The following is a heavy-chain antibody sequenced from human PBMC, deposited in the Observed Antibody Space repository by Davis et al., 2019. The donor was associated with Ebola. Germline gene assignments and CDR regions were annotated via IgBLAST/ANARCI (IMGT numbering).Heavy chain of an antibody. CDR1: GFTFSSYW. D-gene: IGHD4-17*01. CDR2: IWYDGSNK. J-gene: IGHJ4*02. CDR3: ASSLGGDYGY. V-gene: IGHV3-33*08. Sequence: GGSLRLSCAASGFTFSSYWMSWVRQAPGKGLEWVAVIWYDGSNKYYADSVKGRFTISRDNSKNTLYLQMNSLRAEDTAVYYCASSLGGDYGYWGQGTLVTVSS.